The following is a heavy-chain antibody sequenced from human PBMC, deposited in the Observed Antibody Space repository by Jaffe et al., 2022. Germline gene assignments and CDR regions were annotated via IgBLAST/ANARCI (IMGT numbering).Heavy chain of an antibody. CDR2: IYSGGSP. V-gene: IGHV3-66*02. CDR3: ARVRFDIAATKD. Sequence: EVLLVESGGGLVQPGGSLRLSCAASGFTVRNNYMSWVRQAPGKGLEWISVIYSGGSPYYADSVKGRFTISRDISKNTLSLQMNSLRAEDTAVYYCARVRFDIAATKDWGQGALVTVSS. J-gene: IGHJ4*02. D-gene: IGHD6-6*01. CDR1: GFTVRNNY.